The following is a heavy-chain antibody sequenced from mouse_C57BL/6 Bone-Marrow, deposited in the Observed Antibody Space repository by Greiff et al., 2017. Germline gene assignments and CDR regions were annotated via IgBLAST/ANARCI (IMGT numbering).Heavy chain of an antibody. CDR2: IWWDDDK. CDR3: SRINSGSSLDY. V-gene: IGHV8-8*01. J-gene: IGHJ2*01. CDR1: GFSLSTFGMG. D-gene: IGHD1-1*01. Sequence: QVQLKECGPGILQPSQTLSLTCSFSGFSLSTFGMGVGWIRQPSGKGLEWLAHIWWDDDKYYNPALKSRLTISKDSSKDQVFLKIANVDTSYTATYFCSRINSGSSLDYWGQGTTLTVSS.